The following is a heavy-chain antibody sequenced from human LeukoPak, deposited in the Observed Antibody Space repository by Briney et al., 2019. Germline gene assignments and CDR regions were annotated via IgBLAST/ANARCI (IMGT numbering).Heavy chain of an antibody. D-gene: IGHD3-22*01. J-gene: IGHJ4*02. CDR1: GYTFTGYY. CDR3: AREDYDSSGYSDY. CDR2: INPNSGGT. V-gene: IGHV1-2*02. Sequence: ASVKVSCKASGYTFTGYYMHWVRQAPGQGLEWMGWINPNSGGTNYAQKFQGRVTMTRDTSNSTAYMELSRLRSDDTAVYYCAREDYDSSGYSDYWGQGTLVTVSS.